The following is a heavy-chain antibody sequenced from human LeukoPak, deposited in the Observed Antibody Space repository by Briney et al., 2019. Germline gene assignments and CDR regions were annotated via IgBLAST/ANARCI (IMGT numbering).Heavy chain of an antibody. CDR1: GGTFSSYA. CDR2: INPIFGTA. CDR3: AREGGKYQQNYWFDP. V-gene: IGHV1-69*01. D-gene: IGHD2-2*01. J-gene: IGHJ5*02. Sequence: SVKVSCKASGGTFSSYAISWVRQAPGQGLEWMGGINPIFGTANYAQKFQGRVTITADESTSTAYMELSSLRSEDTAVYYCAREGGKYQQNYWFDPWGQGTLVTVSS.